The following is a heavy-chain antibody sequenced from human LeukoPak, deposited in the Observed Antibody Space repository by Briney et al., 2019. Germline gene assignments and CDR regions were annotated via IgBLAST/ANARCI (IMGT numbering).Heavy chain of an antibody. J-gene: IGHJ6*03. V-gene: IGHV4-59*08. CDR1: GASMSNYY. CDR3: ARQEGSSWYFHYMDV. D-gene: IGHD6-13*01. CDR2: FYYSGST. Sequence: PSETLSLTCTVSGASMSNYYWSWIRQPPGNGLEWIGHFYYSGSTNYNPSLRSRVTISVDSSKNQFSLKLSSVTAADTAVYYCARQEGSSWYFHYMDVWGRGTTVTVSS.